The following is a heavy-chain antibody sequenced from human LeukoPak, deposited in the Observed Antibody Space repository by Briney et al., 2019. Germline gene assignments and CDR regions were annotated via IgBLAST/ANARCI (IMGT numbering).Heavy chain of an antibody. D-gene: IGHD1-14*01. CDR2: INPSGDGT. Sequence: ASVKVSCKASGHTFSTYYVHLVRQAPGQGLEWMGVINPSGDGTNYPQRFQGRVTLTRDTSTSTVYMELSSLRSEDTAIYYCAKETPNTGWFDPWGQGTLVTVSS. CDR3: AKETPNTGWFDP. J-gene: IGHJ5*02. V-gene: IGHV1-46*01. CDR1: GHTFSTYY.